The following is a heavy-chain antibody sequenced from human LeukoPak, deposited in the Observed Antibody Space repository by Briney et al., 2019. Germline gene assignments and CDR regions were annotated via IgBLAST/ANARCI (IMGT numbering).Heavy chain of an antibody. Sequence: PGGSLRLSCAASGFTFDDYGMSWVRQAPGKGLEWVSGINWNGGSTYYADSVKGRFTISRDNSKNTLYLQMNSLRAEDTAVYYCAKDHLVLLWFGEGFDIWGQGTMVTVSS. CDR1: GFTFDDYG. D-gene: IGHD3-10*01. CDR3: AKDHLVLLWFGEGFDI. V-gene: IGHV3-20*04. J-gene: IGHJ3*02. CDR2: INWNGGST.